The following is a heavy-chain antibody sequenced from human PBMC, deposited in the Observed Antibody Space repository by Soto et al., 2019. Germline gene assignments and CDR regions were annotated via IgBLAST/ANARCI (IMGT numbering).Heavy chain of an antibody. V-gene: IGHV1-18*01. J-gene: IGHJ6*02. CDR3: ASRNGDYYYYYSMDV. CDR1: GYTFTSYG. CDR2: ISAYNGNT. D-gene: IGHD1-1*01. Sequence: ASVKVSCKASGYTFTSYGISWVRQAPGQGLEWMGWISAYNGNTNYAQKLQGRVTMTTDTSTSTAYMELRSLRSDDTAVYYCASRNGDYYYYYSMDVWGQGTTVTVSS.